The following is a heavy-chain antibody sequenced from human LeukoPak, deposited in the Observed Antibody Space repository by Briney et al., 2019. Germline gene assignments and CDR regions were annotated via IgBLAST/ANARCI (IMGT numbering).Heavy chain of an antibody. Sequence: GGSLRLSCTASGFTFGDYAMSWVRQAPGKGLEWVGFIRSKAYGGTTEYAASVKGRFTISRDDSKSIAYLQMSSLKTEDTAVYYCTGQFAVYYYYGMDVWGQGTTVTVSS. J-gene: IGHJ6*02. CDR1: GFTFGDYA. D-gene: IGHD5-24*01. V-gene: IGHV3-49*04. CDR3: TGQFAVYYYYGMDV. CDR2: IRSKAYGGTT.